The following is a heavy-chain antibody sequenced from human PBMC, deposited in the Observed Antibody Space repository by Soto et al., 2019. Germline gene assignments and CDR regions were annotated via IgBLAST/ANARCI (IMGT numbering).Heavy chain of an antibody. CDR3: ARHVPAAGYYYGMDV. J-gene: IGHJ6*02. V-gene: IGHV1-69*12. CDR1: GGTFSSSA. D-gene: IGHD2-2*01. CDR2: IIPIFGTA. Sequence: QVQLVQSGAEVKKPGSSVKVSCKASGGTFSSSAISWVRQAPGQGLEWMGGIIPIFGTANYAQKLQGRVTINADESTSTAYMELSSLRSEYTAVYYCARHVPAAGYYYGMDVWGQGTTVTVSS.